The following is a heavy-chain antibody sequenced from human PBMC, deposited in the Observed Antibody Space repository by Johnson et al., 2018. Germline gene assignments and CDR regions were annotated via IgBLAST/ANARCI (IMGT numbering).Heavy chain of an antibody. D-gene: IGHD2-8*02. Sequence: VPLVESGGGLVQPGRSLRLSCAASGFTFSDHYMDWVRQAPGKGLEWVVRVRDKSNSYTTEYAASVKGRCTISRDGSQNSLYLQMNSLETEDTDVSHVVCASGMTYPYFQKWGQGSLVTVAS. CDR3: VCASGMTYPYFQK. J-gene: IGHJ1*01. CDR2: VRDKSNSYTT. CDR1: GFTFSDHY. V-gene: IGHV3-72*01.